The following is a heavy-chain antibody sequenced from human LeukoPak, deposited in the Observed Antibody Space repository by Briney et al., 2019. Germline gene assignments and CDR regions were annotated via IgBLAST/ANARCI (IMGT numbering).Heavy chain of an antibody. D-gene: IGHD3-22*01. CDR1: GLTFSNYW. Sequence: PGGSLRLSCAASGLTFSNYWMSWVRLAPGRGLEWVASIKEDGSEKYYVDSVKGRFTISRDNAKSSLSLQMNSLRAEDTAVYYCVRAVEYYYDSSGYAVDYWGQGTLVTVSS. CDR3: VRAVEYYYDSSGYAVDY. CDR2: IKEDGSEK. J-gene: IGHJ4*02. V-gene: IGHV3-7*01.